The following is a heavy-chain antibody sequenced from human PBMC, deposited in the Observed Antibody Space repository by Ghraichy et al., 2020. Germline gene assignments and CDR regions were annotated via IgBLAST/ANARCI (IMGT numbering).Heavy chain of an antibody. Sequence: SETLSLTCTVSGGSINSFYWNWVRQPPGKGLEWIGFISDSGSTNYNPSLKSRVTISIDTSRNYFSLKLTSVTAADTAVYYCARGQTYSGSKDYWGQGTLVTVYS. CDR3: ARGQTYSGSKDY. CDR2: ISDSGST. J-gene: IGHJ4*02. V-gene: IGHV4-59*01. CDR1: GGSINSFY. D-gene: IGHD5-12*01.